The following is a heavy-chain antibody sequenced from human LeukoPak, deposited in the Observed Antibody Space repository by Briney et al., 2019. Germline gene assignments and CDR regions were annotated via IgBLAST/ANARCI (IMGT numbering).Heavy chain of an antibody. CDR3: AKDQRWFGELVSFYFDY. CDR1: GFIFDDYA. CDR2: ISWNNGNI. J-gene: IGHJ4*02. D-gene: IGHD3-10*01. Sequence: GGSLRLSCAASGFIFDDYAMHWVRQAPGKGLEWVSSISWNNGNIGYADSVKGRFTISRDNAKNSLYLQMNSLRPEDTALYYCAKDQRWFGELVSFYFDYWGQGTLVTVSS. V-gene: IGHV3-9*01.